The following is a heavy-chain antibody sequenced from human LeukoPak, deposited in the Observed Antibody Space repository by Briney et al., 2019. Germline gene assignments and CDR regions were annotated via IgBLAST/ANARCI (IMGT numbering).Heavy chain of an antibody. Sequence: SVTVSFTASGGTFSIYAIGWVRQAPGQGQEWMGGIIPILAITNYAQKFQGRVTITADKSTSAAYMELSSLRSEDTAVYYCAREWELLQSVTWFDPWGQGTLVTVSS. D-gene: IGHD1-26*01. CDR2: IIPILAIT. CDR1: GGTFSIYA. J-gene: IGHJ5*02. CDR3: AREWELLQSVTWFDP. V-gene: IGHV1-69*10.